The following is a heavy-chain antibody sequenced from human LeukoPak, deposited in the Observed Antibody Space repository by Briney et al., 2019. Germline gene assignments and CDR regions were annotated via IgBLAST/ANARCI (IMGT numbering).Heavy chain of an antibody. CDR1: GYTFTYYY. Sequence: ASVKASCKTSGYTFTYYYLHWVRQAPGQGLEWMGWFNPNSVGTNSAQKFQGRVTMTSDTSITTAYMELTSLRSDDTAVYYCAREAPGSGNFDFWGQGTLVTVSS. CDR3: AREAPGSGNFDF. D-gene: IGHD3-10*01. V-gene: IGHV1-2*02. J-gene: IGHJ4*02. CDR2: FNPNSVGT.